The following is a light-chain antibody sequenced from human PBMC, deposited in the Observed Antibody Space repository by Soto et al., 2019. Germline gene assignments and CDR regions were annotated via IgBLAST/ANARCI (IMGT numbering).Light chain of an antibody. CDR1: QTILTY. J-gene: IGKJ5*01. Sequence: DIQMTQSPSSLSASVGDRVTITFRASQTILTYLNWYQQKPGKAPKLLIYAASSLQSGVPSRFSGSGSGTDFTLTINSLQPEDFATYYCQQSYSTPITFGQGTRLEIK. CDR2: AAS. CDR3: QQSYSTPIT. V-gene: IGKV1-39*01.